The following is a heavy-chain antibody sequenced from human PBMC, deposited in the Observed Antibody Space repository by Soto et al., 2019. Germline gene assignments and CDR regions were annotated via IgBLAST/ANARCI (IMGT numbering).Heavy chain of an antibody. Sequence: GSLRLSCAASGFTFSSYGIHWVRQAPGKGLEWVAVIWYDGSNKYYADSVKGRFTISRDNSKNTLYLQMNSLRAEDTAVYYCARDKDYGGDAFGIWGQGTMVTVSS. J-gene: IGHJ3*02. CDR1: GFTFSSYG. CDR3: ARDKDYGGDAFGI. D-gene: IGHD4-17*01. V-gene: IGHV3-33*01. CDR2: IWYDGSNK.